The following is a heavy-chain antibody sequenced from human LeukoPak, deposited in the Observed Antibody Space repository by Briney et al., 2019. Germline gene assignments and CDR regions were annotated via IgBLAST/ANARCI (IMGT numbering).Heavy chain of an antibody. D-gene: IGHD2-2*01. Sequence: ASGKVSCKASGYTFTSYGISWVRQAPGQGLEWMGWISAYNGNTNYAQKLQGRVTMTTDTSTSTAYMELRSLRSDDTAVYYCARDVACSSTSCYSPANWYFDLWGRGTLVTVSS. V-gene: IGHV1-18*01. J-gene: IGHJ2*01. CDR3: ARDVACSSTSCYSPANWYFDL. CDR1: GYTFTSYG. CDR2: ISAYNGNT.